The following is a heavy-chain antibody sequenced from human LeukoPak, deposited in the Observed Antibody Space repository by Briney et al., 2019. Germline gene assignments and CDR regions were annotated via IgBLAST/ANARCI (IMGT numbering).Heavy chain of an antibody. D-gene: IGHD3-10*01. CDR3: AKSLFTSAAGSGRAFDI. Sequence: GGSLRLSCSASRFTFSSYPMSWVRQAPGKGLEWVSCISAGAHNTYHADPVKGRFTISRDNSKNTLYLQMNSLRAEDTAVYYCAKSLFTSAAGSGRAFDIWGQGTMVTVSS. CDR1: RFTFSSYP. V-gene: IGHV3-23*01. CDR2: ISAGAHNT. J-gene: IGHJ3*02.